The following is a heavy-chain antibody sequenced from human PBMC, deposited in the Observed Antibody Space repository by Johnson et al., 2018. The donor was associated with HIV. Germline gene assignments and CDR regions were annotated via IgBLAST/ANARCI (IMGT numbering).Heavy chain of an antibody. D-gene: IGHD3-10*01. CDR1: GFTFDDYG. J-gene: IGHJ3*02. CDR2: ISYDGSNK. Sequence: QVLLVESGGVVVQPGGSLRLSCAASGFTFDDYGMSWVRQAPGKGLEWVAVISYDGSNKYYADSVKGRFTISRDNSKNTLYLQMNSLRAEDTAVYYCAKGGITMAPDAFDIWGQGTMVTVSS. CDR3: AKGGITMAPDAFDI. V-gene: IGHV3-30*18.